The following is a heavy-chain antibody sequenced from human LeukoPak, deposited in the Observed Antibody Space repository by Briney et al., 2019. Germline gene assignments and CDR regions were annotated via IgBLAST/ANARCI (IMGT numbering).Heavy chain of an antibody. Sequence: GGSLRLSCAASGFTFSSYGMHWVRQAPGKGLEWVAFIRYDGSNKYYADSVKGRFTISRDNSRNTLYLQMNSLRAEDTAVYYCAKSPDRGYSSSWYDYWGQGTLVTVSS. V-gene: IGHV3-30*02. J-gene: IGHJ4*02. CDR2: IRYDGSNK. CDR3: AKSPDRGYSSSWYDY. CDR1: GFTFSSYG. D-gene: IGHD6-13*01.